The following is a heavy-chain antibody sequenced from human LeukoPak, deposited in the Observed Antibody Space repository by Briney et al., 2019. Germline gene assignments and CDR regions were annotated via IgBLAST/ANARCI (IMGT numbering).Heavy chain of an antibody. D-gene: IGHD4-17*01. CDR1: GFSFSSYS. CDR3: AREDYGEPFDY. V-gene: IGHV3-21*01. CDR2: ISSSSSYI. Sequence: GGSLRLSCAASGFSFSSYSMHWVRQAPGKGLEWVSSISSSSSYIYYADSVKGRFTISRDNAKNSLFLQMNTLSAEDTAVYYCAREDYGEPFDYWGQGTLVTVSS. J-gene: IGHJ4*02.